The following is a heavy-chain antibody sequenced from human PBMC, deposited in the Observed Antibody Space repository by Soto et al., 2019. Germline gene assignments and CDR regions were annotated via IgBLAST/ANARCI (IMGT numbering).Heavy chain of an antibody. CDR3: AKDILRWAFDI. J-gene: IGHJ3*02. V-gene: IGHV3-23*01. CDR2: ISGSDDST. Sequence: GGSLRLSCAASGFTFSSYAMSWVRQAPGKGLEWVSVISGSDDSTYYADSVKGRFTISRDNSKSTLYLLMNSLRAEDTAIYYCAKDILRWAFDIWGPGKMVTVSS. CDR1: GFTFSSYA.